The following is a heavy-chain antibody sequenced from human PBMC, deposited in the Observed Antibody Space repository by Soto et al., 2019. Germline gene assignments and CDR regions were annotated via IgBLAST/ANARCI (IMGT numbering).Heavy chain of an antibody. CDR1: GFTFSSYA. Sequence: PGGSLRLSCAASGFTFSSYAMSWVRQAPGKGLAWVSRINGNADNSDYADSVKGRFTISRDNAMNRLYLQMDSLRADDTGVYYCVRDFRGAVAGSEFDHWGQGTLVTVSS. CDR2: INGNADNS. J-gene: IGHJ4*02. V-gene: IGHV3-23*01. CDR3: VRDFRGAVAGSEFDH. D-gene: IGHD6-19*01.